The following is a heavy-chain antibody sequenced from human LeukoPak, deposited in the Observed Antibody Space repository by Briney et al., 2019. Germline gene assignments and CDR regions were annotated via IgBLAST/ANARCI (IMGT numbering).Heavy chain of an antibody. V-gene: IGHV3-9*03. Sequence: GGSLRLSCAASGFTFDDYAMHWVRQAPGKGLEWVSGISWNSGSIGYADSVKGRFTISRDNAKNSLYLRMNSLRAEDMALYYCAKAGIGYSGSYYGGYFDYWGQGTLVTVSS. CDR1: GFTFDDYA. CDR3: AKAGIGYSGSYYGGYFDY. CDR2: ISWNSGSI. D-gene: IGHD1-26*01. J-gene: IGHJ4*02.